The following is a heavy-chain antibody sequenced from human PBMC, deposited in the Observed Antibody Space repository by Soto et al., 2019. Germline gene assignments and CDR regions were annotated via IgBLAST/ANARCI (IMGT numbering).Heavy chain of an antibody. J-gene: IGHJ6*02. CDR3: ARAMVVYATGYYSYYGMDV. Sequence: SLNVSCEPTGNTLTGDYMHWVGQAPAQGQEWMGWINPNSGGTNYAQKFQGWVTMTRDTSISTAYMELSRLRSDDTAVYYCARAMVVYATGYYSYYGMDVWGQGTTVTVSS. D-gene: IGHD2-8*02. V-gene: IGHV1-2*04. CDR1: GNTLTGDY. CDR2: INPNSGGT.